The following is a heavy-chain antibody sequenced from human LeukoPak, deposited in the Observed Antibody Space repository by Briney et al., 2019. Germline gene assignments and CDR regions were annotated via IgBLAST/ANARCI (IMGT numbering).Heavy chain of an antibody. Sequence: SETLSLTCAVYGGSFSGYYWSWIRQPPGRGLEWIGEINHSVSTNYNPSLKSRVTISVDTSKNQFSLKLSSVTAADTAVYYCAREDCSSTSCYRLGYWGQGTLVTVSS. CDR3: AREDCSSTSCYRLGY. CDR2: INHSVST. V-gene: IGHV4-34*01. D-gene: IGHD2-2*01. CDR1: GGSFSGYY. J-gene: IGHJ4*02.